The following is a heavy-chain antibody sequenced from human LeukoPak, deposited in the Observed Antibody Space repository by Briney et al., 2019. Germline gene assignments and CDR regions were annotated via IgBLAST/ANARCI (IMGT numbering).Heavy chain of an antibody. V-gene: IGHV6-1*01. D-gene: IGHD1-26*01. CDR3: VRDPVGGSTIFDC. CDR1: GDSVSSNSAA. Sequence: SQTLSLTCAISGDSVSSNSAAWNWIRQSPSRGLEWLGRTYYRSKWYYDYSVAVKSRVTINPDTSKNQFSLQLSSVTPEDTAVYYCVRDPVGGSTIFDCWGQGTLVTVS. J-gene: IGHJ4*02. CDR2: TYYRSKWYY.